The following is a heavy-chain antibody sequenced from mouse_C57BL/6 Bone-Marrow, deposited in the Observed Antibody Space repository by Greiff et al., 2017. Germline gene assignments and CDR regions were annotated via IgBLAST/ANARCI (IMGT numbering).Heavy chain of an antibody. D-gene: IGHD1-1*01. CDR2: TFYSGIT. V-gene: IGHV3-3*01. CDR1: GFSINSDCY. J-gene: IGHJ3*01. Sequence: DVKLQESGPSLVRPSQTLSLTCTVTGFSINSDCYWIWLRQFPGNKLEYIGYTFYSGITYYNPSLASRTYITRDTSKNQFSLKLSSVTTEDTATYYWASAYYGSSYVAYWGQGTLVTVSA. CDR3: ASAYYGSSYVAY.